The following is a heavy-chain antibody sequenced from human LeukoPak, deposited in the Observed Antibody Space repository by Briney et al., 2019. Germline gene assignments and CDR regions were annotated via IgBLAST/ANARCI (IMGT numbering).Heavy chain of an antibody. CDR3: ARVHLEPGKFDY. Sequence: GGSLRLSCAASGFTFSLYSMNWVRQAPGKGLEWVSYITSGSSTIYYADSVKGRFTISRDNAKNSLFLQMNSLRAEDTAVYYCARVHLEPGKFDYWGQGTLVTVSS. D-gene: IGHD1-1*01. J-gene: IGHJ4*02. CDR2: ITSGSSTI. V-gene: IGHV3-48*01. CDR1: GFTFSLYS.